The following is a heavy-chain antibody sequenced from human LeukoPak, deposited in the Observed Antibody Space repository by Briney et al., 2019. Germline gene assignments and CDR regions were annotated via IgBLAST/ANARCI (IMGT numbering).Heavy chain of an antibody. CDR1: GFTFSNYA. D-gene: IGHD3-3*01. CDR3: AKXGYDFWSAYQIDF. Sequence: PGGSLRLSCAASGFTFSNYAMTCVRQAPGKGLERVSAISGSDGSTYYSDSVTVRFTISRDNSKNTLYLQMTSLRTDDTSVYYCAKXGYDFWSAYQIDFWGQGTLVTVSS. J-gene: IGHJ4*02. V-gene: IGHV3-23*01. CDR2: ISGSDGST.